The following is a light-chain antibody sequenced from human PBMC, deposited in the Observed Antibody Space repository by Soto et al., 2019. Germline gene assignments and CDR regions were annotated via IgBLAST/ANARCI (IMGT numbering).Light chain of an antibody. CDR1: SGNIANNY. J-gene: IGLJ3*02. V-gene: IGLV6-57*01. CDR2: EDN. Sequence: NFMLTQPHSVSESPGKTVTISCTRSSGNIANNYVQWYQRRPGRSPTTVIYEDNQRPSGVPDRFSGSIDSSSNSASLTIAGLKTEDEADCYCQSDDNGYVVFGGGTKLTVL. CDR3: QSDDNGYVV.